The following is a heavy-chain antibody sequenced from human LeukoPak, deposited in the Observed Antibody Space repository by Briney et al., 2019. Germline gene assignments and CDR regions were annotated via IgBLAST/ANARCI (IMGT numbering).Heavy chain of an antibody. CDR3: ARGQQLVVFDP. CDR1: GGSISSGGYC. J-gene: IGHJ5*02. V-gene: IGHV4-31*03. Sequence: SQTLSLTRTVSGGSISSGGYCWSWIRQHPGKGLEWIGYIYYSGSTYYNPSLKSRVTISVDTSKNQFSLKLSSVTAADTAVYYCARGQQLVVFDPRGQGTLVTVSS. D-gene: IGHD6-13*01. CDR2: IYYSGST.